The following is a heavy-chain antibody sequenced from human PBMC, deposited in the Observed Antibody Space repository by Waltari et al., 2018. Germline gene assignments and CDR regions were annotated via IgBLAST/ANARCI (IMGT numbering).Heavy chain of an antibody. J-gene: IGHJ3*02. CDR2: INHSGST. CDR1: GGHFSGYY. CDR3: ARGRTGNDAFDI. V-gene: IGHV4-34*01. Sequence: QVQLQQWGAGLLKPSETLSLTCAVYGGHFSGYYWSWIRQPPGKGLEWIGEINHSGSTNYNPSLKSRVTISVDTSKNQFSLKLSSVTAADTAVYYCARGRTGNDAFDIWGQGTMVTVSS.